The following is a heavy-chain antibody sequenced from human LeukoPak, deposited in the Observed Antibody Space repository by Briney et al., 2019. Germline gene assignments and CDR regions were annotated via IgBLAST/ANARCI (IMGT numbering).Heavy chain of an antibody. CDR1: VYTLTNHG. CDR2: ISRNNVNT. CDR3: ARGGSGWSLDY. V-gene: IGHV1-18*01. D-gene: IGHD6-19*01. Sequence: ASVKVSCKASVYTLTNHGISWVRQAPGQGLEWMGWISRNNVNTDYAQKVQGRVTMTTDTSTSTAYMELRSLTSDDTAVYYCARGGSGWSLDYWGQGTLVTVSS. J-gene: IGHJ4*02.